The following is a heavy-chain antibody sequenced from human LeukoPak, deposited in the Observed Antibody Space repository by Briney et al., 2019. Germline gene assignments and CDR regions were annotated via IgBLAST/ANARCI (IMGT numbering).Heavy chain of an antibody. Sequence: GGSLRLSCAASGFTFSSYWMHWVRQAPGKGLVWVSRINSDGSSTSYADSVKGRFTISRDNAKNTLYLQMNSLRAEDTAVYYCARGLSIAAARGGFDYWGQGTLVTVSS. J-gene: IGHJ4*02. CDR1: GFTFSSYW. CDR3: ARGLSIAAARGGFDY. D-gene: IGHD6-13*01. CDR2: INSDGSST. V-gene: IGHV3-74*01.